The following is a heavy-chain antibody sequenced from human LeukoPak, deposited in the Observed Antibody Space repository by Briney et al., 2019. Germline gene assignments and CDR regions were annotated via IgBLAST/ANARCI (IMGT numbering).Heavy chain of an antibody. CDR1: GYTFTSYD. V-gene: IGHV1-8*03. CDR3: ARVRYTVGYCSSTSCYGPLDY. J-gene: IGHJ4*02. D-gene: IGHD2-2*01. Sequence: GASVKVSGKAAGYTFTSYDINWVRQATGQGLEWMGWMNPNSGNTGYAQKFQGRVTITRNTSISTAYMELSSLRSEDTAVYYCARVRYTVGYCSSTSCYGPLDYWGQGTLVTVSS. CDR2: MNPNSGNT.